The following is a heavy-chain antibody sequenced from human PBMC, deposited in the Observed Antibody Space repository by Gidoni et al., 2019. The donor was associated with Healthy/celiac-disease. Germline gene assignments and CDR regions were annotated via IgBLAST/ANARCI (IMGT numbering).Heavy chain of an antibody. CDR3: ARDLRGYDFWSGEGPYYYYGMDV. CDR2: IIPIFGTA. CDR1: GGTFSSYA. D-gene: IGHD3-3*01. V-gene: IGHV1-69*01. Sequence: QVQLVQSGAEVKKPGSSVKVSCKASGGTFSSYAISWVRRAPGQGLEWMGGIIPIFGTANYAQKFQGRVTITADESTSTAYMELSSLRSEDTAVYYCARDLRGYDFWSGEGPYYYYGMDVWGQGTTVTVSS. J-gene: IGHJ6*02.